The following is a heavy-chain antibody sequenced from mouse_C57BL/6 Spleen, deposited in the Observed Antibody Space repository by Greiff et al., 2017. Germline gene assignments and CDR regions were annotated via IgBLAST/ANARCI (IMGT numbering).Heavy chain of an antibody. CDR1: GFSLTSYG. Sequence: VQLKESGPGLVQPSQSLSITCTVSGFSLTSYGVHWVRQSPGKGLEWLGVIWRGGSTDYNAAFMSRLSITKDNSKSQVSFKMNSLQADDTAIYYCAKNYDGYYRYAMDYWGQGTSVTVSS. J-gene: IGHJ4*01. CDR3: AKNYDGYYRYAMDY. V-gene: IGHV2-5*01. CDR2: IWRGGST. D-gene: IGHD2-3*01.